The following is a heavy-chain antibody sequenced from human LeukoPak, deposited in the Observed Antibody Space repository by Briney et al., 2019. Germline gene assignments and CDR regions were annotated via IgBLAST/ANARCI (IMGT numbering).Heavy chain of an antibody. D-gene: IGHD3-3*01. CDR1: GYTFTGYY. Sequence: ASVKVSCKASGYTFTGYYMHWVRQAPGQGLEWMGWINPNSGGTNYAQKFQGWVTMTRDTSISTAYMELSRLRSDDTAVYYCAREESTIFGLPYYYYGMDVWGQGTTVTVSS. J-gene: IGHJ6*02. CDR2: INPNSGGT. V-gene: IGHV1-2*04. CDR3: AREESTIFGLPYYYYGMDV.